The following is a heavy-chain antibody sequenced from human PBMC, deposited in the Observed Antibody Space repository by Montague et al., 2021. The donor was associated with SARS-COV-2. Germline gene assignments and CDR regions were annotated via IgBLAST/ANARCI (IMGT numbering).Heavy chain of an antibody. CDR1: GGSISSGNYY. Sequence: TLSLTCTVSGGSISSGNYYWSWIRQPAGKGLEWIGRIYTSGSTNYNPSLKSRVTISADTSKNQFSLKLSSVTAADTAVYYCARRIDYYGIDVWGQGTTVTVSS. J-gene: IGHJ6*02. D-gene: IGHD1-26*01. CDR3: ARRIDYYGIDV. V-gene: IGHV4-61*02. CDR2: IYTSGST.